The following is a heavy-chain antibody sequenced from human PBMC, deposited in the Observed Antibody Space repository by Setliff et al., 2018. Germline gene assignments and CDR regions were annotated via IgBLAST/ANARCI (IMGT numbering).Heavy chain of an antibody. D-gene: IGHD3-3*01. J-gene: IGHJ3*02. CDR1: GFTLTSYP. V-gene: IGHV1-3*01. CDR3: TRDFLGATASFDI. CDR2: INPDNGNR. Sequence: AASVKVSCKASGFTLTSYPIHWVRQAPGQRLEWMGWINPDNGNRKYSQRFQGRVTITRDTSASTVFLELSTLRSEDTAVYYCTRDFLGATASFDIWGQGTMVT.